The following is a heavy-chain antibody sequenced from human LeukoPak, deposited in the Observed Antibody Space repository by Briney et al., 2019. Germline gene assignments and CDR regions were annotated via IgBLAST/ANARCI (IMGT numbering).Heavy chain of an antibody. Sequence: ASVKVSCKASGYTFTSYYMHWVRQAPGQGLEWMGWMNPNSGNTGYAQKFQGRVTITRNTSISTAYMELSSLRSEDTAVYYCARGYKYFDWLSYYYYYYMDVWGKGTTVTVSS. V-gene: IGHV1-8*03. CDR3: ARGYKYFDWLSYYYYYYMDV. CDR2: MNPNSGNT. J-gene: IGHJ6*03. CDR1: GYTFTSYY. D-gene: IGHD3-9*01.